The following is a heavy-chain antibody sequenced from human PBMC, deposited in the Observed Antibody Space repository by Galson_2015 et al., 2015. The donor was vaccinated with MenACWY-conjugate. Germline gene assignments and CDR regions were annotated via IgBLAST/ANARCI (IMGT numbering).Heavy chain of an antibody. J-gene: IGHJ6*02. CDR3: WKGDFYYYYGMDV. V-gene: IGHV3-23*01. D-gene: IGHD3/OR15-3a*01. CDR2: ISDRGDDK. Sequence: LILSCAVSGFTFRNYAMSCVRQAPGKGLEWVLAISDRGDDKFYADSVKGRFTISRDNSKNTPYLQMNSMRDEDTALYYCWKGDFYYYYGMDVWGQGTTVTVSS. CDR1: GFTFRNYA.